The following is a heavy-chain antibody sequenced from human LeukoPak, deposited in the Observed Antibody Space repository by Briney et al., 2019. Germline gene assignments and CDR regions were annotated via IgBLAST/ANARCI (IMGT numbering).Heavy chain of an antibody. D-gene: IGHD3-10*01. CDR3: AKHTRGGSPRGYYYYMDV. V-gene: IGHV3-11*01. J-gene: IGHJ6*03. Sequence: PGGSLRLSCAASGFTFRDYYMSWIRQAPGKGLEWVSYISSSGSTIYYADSVKGRFTISRDNAKNSLYLQMNSLRAEGTAVYYCAKHTRGGSPRGYYYYMDVWGKGTTVTISS. CDR1: GFTFRDYY. CDR2: ISSSGSTI.